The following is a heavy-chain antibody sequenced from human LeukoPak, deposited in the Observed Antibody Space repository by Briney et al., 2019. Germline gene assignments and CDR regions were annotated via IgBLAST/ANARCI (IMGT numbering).Heavy chain of an antibody. D-gene: IGHD4-17*01. CDR2: INPSGGST. Sequence: ASVKVSFKASGYTFTSYYMHWVRQAPGQGLEWMGIINPSGGSTSYAQKFQGRVTVTRDTSTRVVYMEMSSLTSEDTSVYYCATSSTGQLLMSYWGQGTLVTVSS. CDR3: ATSSTGQLLMSY. CDR1: GYTFTSYY. V-gene: IGHV1-46*01. J-gene: IGHJ4*02.